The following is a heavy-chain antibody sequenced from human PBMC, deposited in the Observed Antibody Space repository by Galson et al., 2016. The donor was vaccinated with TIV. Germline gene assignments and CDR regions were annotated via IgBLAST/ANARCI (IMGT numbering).Heavy chain of an antibody. V-gene: IGHV3-23*01. CDR3: TKARGYSYGSPQDYYYGMDV. J-gene: IGHJ6*02. CDR1: GFTFNSYA. Sequence: SLRLSCAASGFTFNSYAMSWVRQAPGRGLEWVSSIRGSGDGTNYADSVKGRLTISRDNSKNILYLQMKGLRAEDTALYYCTKARGYSYGSPQDYYYGMDVWGQGTTVSVSS. CDR2: IRGSGDGT. D-gene: IGHD5-18*01.